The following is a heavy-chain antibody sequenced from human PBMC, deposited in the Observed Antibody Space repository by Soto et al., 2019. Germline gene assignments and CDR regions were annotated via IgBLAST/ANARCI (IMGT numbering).Heavy chain of an antibody. CDR3: ARGARTIFGEMRSYYYGMDV. CDR2: IWYDGSNK. D-gene: IGHD3-3*01. CDR1: GFTFSSYG. Sequence: GGSLRLSCAASGFTFSSYGMHWVRQAPGKGLEWVAVIWYDGSNKYYADSVKGRFTISRDNSKNTLYLQMNSLRAEDTAVYYCARGARTIFGEMRSYYYGMDVWGQGTTVTVSS. V-gene: IGHV3-33*01. J-gene: IGHJ6*02.